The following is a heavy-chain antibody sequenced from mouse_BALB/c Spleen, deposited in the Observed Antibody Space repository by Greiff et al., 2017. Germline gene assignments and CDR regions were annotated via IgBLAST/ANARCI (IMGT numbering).Heavy chain of an antibody. CDR2: IRLKSNNYAT. D-gene: IGHD2-3*01. CDR3: KGGYFLYWYFDV. Sequence: EVKVEESGGGLVQPGGSMKLSCVASGFTFSNYWMNWVRQSPEKGLEWVAEIRLKSNNYATHYAESVKGRFTISRDDSKSSVYLQMNNLRAEDTGIYCCKGGYFLYWYFDVWGAGTTVTVSS. J-gene: IGHJ1*01. V-gene: IGHV6-6*02. CDR1: GFTFSNYW.